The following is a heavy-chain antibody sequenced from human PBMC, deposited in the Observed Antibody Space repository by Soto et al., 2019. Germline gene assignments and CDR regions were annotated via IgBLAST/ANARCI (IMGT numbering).Heavy chain of an antibody. D-gene: IGHD2-8*01. CDR3: ARLIGDSWLDS. Sequence: PSQTLSLTCAISGDSVSSNSATCDWIRQSPSRGLEWLGRTYYRSKWYTDYAVSVKGRITINPDTSNNHLSLQLDSVTPDGTAVYYCARLIGDSWLDSWGQGTLVTV. J-gene: IGHJ5*01. CDR2: TYYRSKWYT. V-gene: IGHV6-1*01. CDR1: GDSVSSNSAT.